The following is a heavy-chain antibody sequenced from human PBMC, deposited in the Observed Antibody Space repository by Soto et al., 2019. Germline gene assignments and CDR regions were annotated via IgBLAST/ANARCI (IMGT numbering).Heavy chain of an antibody. Sequence: SVKVSCKASGGTFNRYAISWVRQAPGQGLEWMGGIIPIFGIGNDAQRFQGRVTITADESTGTAYMELRSLRSDDTAVYYCASTPSSGWSLTWLDYWGQGTLVTVSS. CDR3: ASTPSSGWSLTWLDY. J-gene: IGHJ4*02. CDR2: IIPIFGIG. CDR1: GGTFNRYA. D-gene: IGHD6-19*01. V-gene: IGHV1-69*13.